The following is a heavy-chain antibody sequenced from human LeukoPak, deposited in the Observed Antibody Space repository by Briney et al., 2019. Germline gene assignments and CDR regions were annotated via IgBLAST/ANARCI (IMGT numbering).Heavy chain of an antibody. D-gene: IGHD2-2*01. CDR2: ISAYNGNT. CDR1: GYTFTSYG. V-gene: IGHV1-18*01. J-gene: IGHJ6*03. Sequence: APVKVSCKASGYTFTSYGISWVRQAPGQGLEWMGWISAYNGNTNYAQKLQGRVTMTTDTSTSTAYMELRSLRSDDTAVYYCARALPPDIVVVPAANTYMDVWGKGTTVTVSS. CDR3: ARALPPDIVVVPAANTYMDV.